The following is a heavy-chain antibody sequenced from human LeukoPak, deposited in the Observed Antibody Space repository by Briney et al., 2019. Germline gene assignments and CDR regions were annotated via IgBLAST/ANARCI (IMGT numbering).Heavy chain of an antibody. J-gene: IGHJ4*02. CDR2: VYTSGST. CDR3: ARGNSSSWPLDY. V-gene: IGHV4-61*02. D-gene: IGHD6-13*01. CDR1: GGSISSASYY. Sequence: SETLSLTCTVSGGSISSASYYWSWIRQPAGKGLEWIGRVYTSGSTNYNPSLESRVTMSVDTSKNQFSLNLSSVTAADTAVYYCARGNSSSWPLDYWGQGALVTVSS.